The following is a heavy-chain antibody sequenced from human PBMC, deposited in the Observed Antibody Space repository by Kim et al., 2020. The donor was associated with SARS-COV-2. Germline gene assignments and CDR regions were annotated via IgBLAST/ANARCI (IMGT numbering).Heavy chain of an antibody. J-gene: IGHJ3*02. CDR2: ISANGFST. V-gene: IGHV3-23*01. CDR1: GFPFSSYA. D-gene: IGHD5-18*01. Sequence: GGSLRLSCATSGFPFSSYAMIWVRQAPGKGLEWVSTISANGFSTYYADSVKGRFTISRDNSKNTLYLQMNSLRAEDTAVYYCAKSRGDSLLNTFDIWGQGTTVTVSS. CDR3: AKSRGDSLLNTFDI.